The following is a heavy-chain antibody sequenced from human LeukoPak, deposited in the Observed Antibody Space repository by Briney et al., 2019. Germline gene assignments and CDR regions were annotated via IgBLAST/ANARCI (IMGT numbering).Heavy chain of an antibody. D-gene: IGHD3-16*01. V-gene: IGHV4-34*01. J-gene: IGHJ4*02. CDR1: GGSFSGYY. CDR3: ARALWGSFMPPYFDY. CDR2: INHSGST. Sequence: SETLPLTCAVYGGSFSGYYWSWIRQPPGKGLEWIGEINHSGSTNYNPSLKSRVTISVDTSKNQFSLKLSSVTAADTAVYYCARALWGSFMPPYFDYWGQGTLVTVSS.